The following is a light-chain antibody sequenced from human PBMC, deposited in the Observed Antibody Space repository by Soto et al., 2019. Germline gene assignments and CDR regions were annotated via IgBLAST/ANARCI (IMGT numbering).Light chain of an antibody. CDR3: QQYTSSLNT. Sequence: QSPGTLSLSPGEGATLSCRASETIRNNYLAWYQQKPGQAPGLLIYGASVRATGVPDRFSGSGSGTDFTLTISRLEPEDFAVYYCQQYTSSLNTFGQGTRLEIK. CDR1: ETIRNNY. J-gene: IGKJ5*01. V-gene: IGKV3-20*01. CDR2: GAS.